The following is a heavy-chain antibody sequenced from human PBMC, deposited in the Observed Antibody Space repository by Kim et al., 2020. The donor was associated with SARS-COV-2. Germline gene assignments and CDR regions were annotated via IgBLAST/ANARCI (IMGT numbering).Heavy chain of an antibody. CDR2: IRSKANSYAT. D-gene: IGHD3-3*01. Sequence: GGSLRLSCAASGFTFSGSAMHWVRQASGKGLEWVGRIRSKANSYATAYAASVKGRFTISRDDSKNTAYLQMNSLKTEDTAVYYCTRHAPYDFWSGYFRYYYYGMDVWGQGTTVTVSS. V-gene: IGHV3-73*01. J-gene: IGHJ6*02. CDR3: TRHAPYDFWSGYFRYYYYGMDV. CDR1: GFTFSGSA.